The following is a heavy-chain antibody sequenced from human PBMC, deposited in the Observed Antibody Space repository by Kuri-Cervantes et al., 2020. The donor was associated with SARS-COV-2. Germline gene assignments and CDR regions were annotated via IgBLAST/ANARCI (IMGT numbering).Heavy chain of an antibody. CDR1: GGSISSYY. V-gene: IGHV4-59*08. CDR3: ASYSSSSYFDY. CDR2: IYYSGST. D-gene: IGHD6-13*01. Sequence: SETLSLTCTVSGGSISSYYWSWIRQPPGKGLEWIGYIYYSGSTNYNPSLKSRVTISVDTPKNQFSLKLSSVTTADTAVYYCASYSSSSYFDYWGQGTLVTVSS. J-gene: IGHJ4*02.